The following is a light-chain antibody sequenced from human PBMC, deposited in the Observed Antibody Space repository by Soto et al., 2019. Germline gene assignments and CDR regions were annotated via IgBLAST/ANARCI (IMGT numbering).Light chain of an antibody. CDR2: NDD. Sequence: QSGLTQPPSGSGTPGLRVNLSCSGGISNIGKDTVNWYQQLPGTAPKLLMFNDDKRPSGVPDRFSGSRSGTSASLAISGLQSDDEAVYFCSTWDDSLNGWVFGGGAKVSVL. CDR3: STWDDSLNGWV. V-gene: IGLV1-44*01. J-gene: IGLJ3*02. CDR1: ISNIGKDT.